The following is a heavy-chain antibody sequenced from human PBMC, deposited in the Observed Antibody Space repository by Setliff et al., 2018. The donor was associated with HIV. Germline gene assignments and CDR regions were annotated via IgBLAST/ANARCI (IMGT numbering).Heavy chain of an antibody. Sequence: SGGSLRLSCVASGFTFSAFAMTWVRQAPGTGLEWIATISGGGGSKYYADSVKGRFIISRDNFKDTLYLQTDSLRAEDTAVYYCATFLRSGELFLFPDGFNLWGQGTLVTVSS. CDR3: ATFLRSGELFLFPDGFNL. CDR2: ISGGGGSK. CDR1: GFTFSAFA. V-gene: IGHV3-23*01. J-gene: IGHJ3*01. D-gene: IGHD3-16*01.